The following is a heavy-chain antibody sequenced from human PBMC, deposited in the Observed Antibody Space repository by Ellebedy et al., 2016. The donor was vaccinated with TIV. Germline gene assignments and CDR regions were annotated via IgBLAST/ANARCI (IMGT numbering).Heavy chain of an antibody. CDR3: ARGKGSSSWYACFDY. Sequence: SETLSLTCTVSGGSISNYYWSWVRQSPGKGLEWIGYINYSGVSKYHPSLKSRATMSVETSRNEISLKLTSVTAADTAVYYCARGKGSSSWYACFDYWGQGTLVTVSS. CDR1: GGSISNYY. V-gene: IGHV4-59*12. D-gene: IGHD6-13*01. CDR2: INYSGVS. J-gene: IGHJ4*02.